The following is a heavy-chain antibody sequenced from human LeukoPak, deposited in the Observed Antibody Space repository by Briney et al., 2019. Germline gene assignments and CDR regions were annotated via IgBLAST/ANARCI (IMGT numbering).Heavy chain of an antibody. D-gene: IGHD3-16*02. Sequence: PSETLSLTCTVSGGSISSGGYYWSWVRQAPGKGLEWVANIKQDGSEKYYVDSVKGRFTISRDNAKNSLYLQMNSLRAEDTAVYYCARDKDDYVWGSYRYYYYYGMDVWGQGTTVTVSS. CDR1: GGSISSGGYY. J-gene: IGHJ6*02. CDR3: ARDKDDYVWGSYRYYYYYGMDV. V-gene: IGHV3-7*01. CDR2: IKQDGSEK.